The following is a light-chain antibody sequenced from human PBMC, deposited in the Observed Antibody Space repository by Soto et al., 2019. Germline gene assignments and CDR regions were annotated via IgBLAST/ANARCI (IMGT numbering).Light chain of an antibody. CDR3: QQYVSSPFT. J-gene: IGKJ3*01. Sequence: EIVLTQSPGTLSLSPGDTATLSCRASQSISSSYLAWYQQKPGQSPRLLIYGTSGRATGIPDRFIASGSGTDFTLTICKLEREDFAVYYCQQYVSSPFTFGPGTKVN. CDR2: GTS. V-gene: IGKV3-20*01. CDR1: QSISSSY.